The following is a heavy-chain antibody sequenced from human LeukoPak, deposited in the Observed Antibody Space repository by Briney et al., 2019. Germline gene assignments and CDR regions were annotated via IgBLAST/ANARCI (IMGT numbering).Heavy chain of an antibody. D-gene: IGHD3-10*01. CDR3: ARGNSMVRGANRGFY. CDR1: GGSFSGYY. J-gene: IGHJ4*02. CDR2: INHSGST. V-gene: IGHV4-34*01. Sequence: PSETLSLTCAVYGGSFSGYYWSWIRQPPGKGLEWIGEINHSGSTNYNPSLKSRVTISVDTSKSQFSLKLSSVTAADTAVYYCARGNSMVRGANRGFYWGQGTLVTVSS.